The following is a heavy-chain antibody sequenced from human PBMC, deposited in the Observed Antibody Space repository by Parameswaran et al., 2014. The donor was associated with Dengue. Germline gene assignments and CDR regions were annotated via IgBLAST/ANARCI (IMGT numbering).Heavy chain of an antibody. CDR3: ASSSYGMDV. V-gene: IGHV4-34*01. CDR2: INHSGST. D-gene: IGHD6-13*01. J-gene: IGHJ6*02. Sequence: RWIRQPPGKGLEWIGEINHSGSTNYNPSLKSRVTISVDTSKNQFSLKLSSVTAADTAVYYCASSSYGMDVWGQGTTVTVSS.